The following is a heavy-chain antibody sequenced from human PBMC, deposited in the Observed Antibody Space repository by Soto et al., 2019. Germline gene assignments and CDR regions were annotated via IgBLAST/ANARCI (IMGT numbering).Heavy chain of an antibody. CDR3: VRGGAFFND. J-gene: IGHJ4*02. CDR2: IKQDGSEK. D-gene: IGHD3-16*01. V-gene: IGHV3-7*01. CDR1: GFPFSDYW. Sequence: VRLVESGGDLVQPGESLRLSCAASGFPFSDYWMSWVRQAPGKGLEWVANIKQDGSEKYYVDSVKGRFAISRDNAKTSLSLQMNSLRAEDTAVYYCVRGGAFFNDWGQGTLVTVSS.